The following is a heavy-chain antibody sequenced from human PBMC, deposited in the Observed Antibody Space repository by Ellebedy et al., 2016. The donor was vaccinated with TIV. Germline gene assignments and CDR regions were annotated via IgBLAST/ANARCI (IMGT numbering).Heavy chain of an antibody. CDR2: IYYSGST. CDR3: ARGPGYYYDSSGYYYDLKGFDP. J-gene: IGHJ5*02. V-gene: IGHV4-31*03. Sequence: SETLSLTXTVSGGSISSGGYYWSWIRQHPGKGLEWIGYIYYSGSTYYNPSLKSRVTISVDTSKNQFSLKLSSVTAADTAVYYCARGPGYYYDSSGYYYDLKGFDPWGQGTLVTVSS. D-gene: IGHD3-22*01. CDR1: GGSISSGGYY.